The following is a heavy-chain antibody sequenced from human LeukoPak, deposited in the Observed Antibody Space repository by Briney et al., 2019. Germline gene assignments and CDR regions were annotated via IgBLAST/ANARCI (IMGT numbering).Heavy chain of an antibody. V-gene: IGHV3-23*01. Sequence: GRSLRLSCPAAGFTFSSYSIGWVRQPPRKWLGWVSAISGSGGSTYYADSVKGRFTISRDNSKNTLYLQMNSLRAEDTAVYYCADITMVQGYWGQGTLVTVSS. CDR3: ADITMVQGY. D-gene: IGHD3-10*01. J-gene: IGHJ4*02. CDR2: ISGSGGST. CDR1: GFTFSSYS.